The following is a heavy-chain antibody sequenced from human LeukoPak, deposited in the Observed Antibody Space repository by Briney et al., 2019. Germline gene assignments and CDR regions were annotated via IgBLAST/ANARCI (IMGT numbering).Heavy chain of an antibody. V-gene: IGHV3-48*04. CDR1: GFTFSSYS. CDR2: ISSSSSTI. D-gene: IGHD3-22*01. CDR3: ARVDSSGSVSFDY. J-gene: IGHJ4*02. Sequence: GGSLRLSCAASGFTFSSYSMNWVRQAPGKGLEWVSYISSSSSTIYYADSVKGRFTISRDNAKNSLYLQMNSLRAEDTAVYYCARVDSSGSVSFDYWGQGTLVTVSS.